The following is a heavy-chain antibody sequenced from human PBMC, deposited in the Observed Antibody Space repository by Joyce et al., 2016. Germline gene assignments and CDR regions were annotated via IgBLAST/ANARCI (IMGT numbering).Heavy chain of an antibody. D-gene: IGHD2-15*01. CDR1: GFTFSSYA. J-gene: IGHJ4*02. V-gene: IGHV3-23*01. CDR2: ISVSDDGT. CDR3: AKGTLGSCSGTTCYPLDS. Sequence: EVQLLESGGGWVQPGGSLRLSCAASGFTFSSYASSWVRQATGKVLEWVPAISVSDDGTYPADSVRGRFTISRDNSKNTLYLQMNSLTAEDTAIYYCAKGTLGSCSGTTCYPLDSWGQGTLVTVSS.